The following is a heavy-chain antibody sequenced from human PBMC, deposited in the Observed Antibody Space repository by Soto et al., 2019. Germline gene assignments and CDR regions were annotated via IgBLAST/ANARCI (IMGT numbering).Heavy chain of an antibody. Sequence: GGSLRLSCAASGFTFSSYAMHWVRQAPGKGLEWVAVISYDGSNKYYADSVKGRFTISRDNSKNTLYLQMNSLRAEDTAVYYCASSPRYSGIYQWFDPWGQGTLVTVSS. D-gene: IGHD1-26*01. CDR2: ISYDGSNK. V-gene: IGHV3-30-3*01. J-gene: IGHJ5*02. CDR3: ASSPRYSGIYQWFDP. CDR1: GFTFSSYA.